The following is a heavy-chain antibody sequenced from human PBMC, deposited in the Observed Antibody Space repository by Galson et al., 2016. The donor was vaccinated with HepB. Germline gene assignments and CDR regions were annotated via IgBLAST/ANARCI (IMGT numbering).Heavy chain of an antibody. D-gene: IGHD1-26*01. V-gene: IGHV3-23*01. J-gene: IGHJ4*02. CDR1: GFTFSSYA. Sequence: SLRLSCAASGFTFSSYAMSWVRQSPGEGLEWVSPISSSGEHISYADSVKGRFTISRDNSKNTVSLLMSSLRADDTAIYYCAKVGFSDLDYWGQGTLVTVSS. CDR3: AKVGFSDLDY. CDR2: ISSSGEHI.